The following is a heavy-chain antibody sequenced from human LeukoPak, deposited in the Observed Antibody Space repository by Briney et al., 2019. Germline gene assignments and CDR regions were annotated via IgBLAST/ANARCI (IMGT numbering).Heavy chain of an antibody. V-gene: IGHV1-69*19. CDR3: ARKGIGCSSTSCYNWFDP. D-gene: IGHD2-2*01. CDR1: GGTFSSYA. Sequence: ASVKVSCKASGGTFSSYAISWVRQAPGQGLEWMGGIIPIFGTANYAQKFQGRVTITADESTSTAYVELSSLRSEDTAVYYCARKGIGCSSTSCYNWFDPWGQGTLVTVSS. CDR2: IIPIFGTA. J-gene: IGHJ5*02.